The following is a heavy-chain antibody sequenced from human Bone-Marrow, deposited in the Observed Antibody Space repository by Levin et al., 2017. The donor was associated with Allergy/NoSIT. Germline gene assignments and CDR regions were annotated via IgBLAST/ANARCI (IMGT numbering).Heavy chain of an antibody. V-gene: IGHV4-59*01. CDR3: ASVVAVADTPREVS. CDR1: CASISSSY. J-gene: IGHJ5*02. CDR2: VFYIGST. D-gene: IGHD6-19*01. Sequence: SQTLSLPCTVSCASISSSYLSWIRQPPGKGLEWIGYVFYIGSTDYNPSLKSRVTISVDTSKNQFSLKLNSVSAAETAVYYCASVVAVADTPREVSWGQGTLVTVSS.